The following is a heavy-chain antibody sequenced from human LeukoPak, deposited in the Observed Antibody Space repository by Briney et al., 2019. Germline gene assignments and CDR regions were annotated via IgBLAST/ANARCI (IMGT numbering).Heavy chain of an antibody. Sequence: GGSLRLSCVASGFTFSDYYMSWIRQAPGKGLEWVSSIRSSGTTIHYADSVKGRFTISRDNAKNSLYLQMNSLSAEDTAVYYCARDRGAVTDVFDYWGQGTLVTVSS. V-gene: IGHV3-11*04. D-gene: IGHD6-19*01. CDR2: IRSSGTTI. CDR1: GFTFSDYY. CDR3: ARDRGAVTDVFDY. J-gene: IGHJ4*02.